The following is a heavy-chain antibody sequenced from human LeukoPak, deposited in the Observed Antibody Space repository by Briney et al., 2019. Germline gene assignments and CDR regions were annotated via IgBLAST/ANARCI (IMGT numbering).Heavy chain of an antibody. CDR2: ISGSGGST. D-gene: IGHD3-16*01. CDR1: GFTFSTSS. Sequence: GGSLRLSCAASGFTFSTSSMSWVRQAPGKGLAWVSSISGSGGSTYYADSLKGRFTISRDNSRNTLFLQMNSLKSDDTAVYYCAKGGGGVLASWGQGTLVTVSS. V-gene: IGHV3-23*01. J-gene: IGHJ4*02. CDR3: AKGGGGVLAS.